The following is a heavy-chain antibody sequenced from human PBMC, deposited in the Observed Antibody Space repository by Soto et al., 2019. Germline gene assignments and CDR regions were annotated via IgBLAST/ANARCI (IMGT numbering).Heavy chain of an antibody. CDR1: GGSFSGYY. CDR2: INHSGST. J-gene: IGHJ4*02. CDR3: ARDKITGLFDY. V-gene: IGHV4-34*01. D-gene: IGHD2-8*02. Sequence: QVQLQQWGAGLLKPSETLSLTCAVYGGSFSGYYWTWIRQPPGTGLEWIGEINHSGSTNYNPSLKNRGTISVDTSQNQFSLKLTSVTGADTAVYYCARDKITGLFDYWGQGTLVTVSS.